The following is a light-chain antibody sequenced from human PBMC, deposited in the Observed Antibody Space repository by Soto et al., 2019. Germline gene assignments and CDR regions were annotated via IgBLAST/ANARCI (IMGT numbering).Light chain of an antibody. CDR1: QSLLDRNGYTY. V-gene: IGKV2-28*01. CDR2: LGS. Sequence: DIVMTQSPLSLPVTPGEPASFSCRSSQSLLDRNGYTYLDWYLQKPGQSPQLLIYLGSNRASGVPDRFSGSGSGTDFTLKISRVEAEDVGVYYCMQALQTPLTFGGGTKVEIK. J-gene: IGKJ4*01. CDR3: MQALQTPLT.